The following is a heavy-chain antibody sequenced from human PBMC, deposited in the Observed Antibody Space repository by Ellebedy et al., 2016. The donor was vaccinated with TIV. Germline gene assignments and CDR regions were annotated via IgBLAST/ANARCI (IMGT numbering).Heavy chain of an antibody. D-gene: IGHD4/OR15-4a*01. CDR2: IYYSGST. CDR3: ASSGADYFDY. CDR1: GGSISSYY. Sequence: SETLSLTCTVSGGSISSYYWSWIRQPPGKGLEWIGYIYYSGSTNYNPSLKTRVTISVDTSKNQFSLKLSSVTAADTAVYYCASSGADYFDYWGQGTLVIVSS. V-gene: IGHV4-59*01. J-gene: IGHJ4*02.